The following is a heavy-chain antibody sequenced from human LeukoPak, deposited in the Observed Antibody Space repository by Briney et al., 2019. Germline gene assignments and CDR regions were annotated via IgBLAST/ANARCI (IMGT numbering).Heavy chain of an antibody. CDR2: ISYDGSIK. D-gene: IGHD1-7*01. V-gene: IGHV3-30-3*01. Sequence: GGSLRLSCVASGFIFTNSAIHWVRQAPGQGPEWVTVISYDGSIKYYRDSVKGRFTVSRDNSKSTVYLQMNSPRGEDTAIYYCARIDTYTPGTYGMDVWGQGTTVTVSS. CDR3: ARIDTYTPGTYGMDV. J-gene: IGHJ6*02. CDR1: GFIFTNSA.